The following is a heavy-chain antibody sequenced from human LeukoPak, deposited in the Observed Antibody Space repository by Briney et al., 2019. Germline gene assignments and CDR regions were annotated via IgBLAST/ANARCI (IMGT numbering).Heavy chain of an antibody. V-gene: IGHV3-74*01. Sequence: GGSLRLSCAASLFTFSSYWMHWVRQAPGKGLVWVSRIKSDGSTNYAGSVKGRFTISRDNAKNTVSLQMNSLRAEDTGVYYCARAPSEIGGYYPEYFRHWGQGTLVTVSS. CDR2: IKSDGST. CDR3: ARAPSEIGGYYPEYFRH. CDR1: LFTFSSYW. D-gene: IGHD3-22*01. J-gene: IGHJ1*01.